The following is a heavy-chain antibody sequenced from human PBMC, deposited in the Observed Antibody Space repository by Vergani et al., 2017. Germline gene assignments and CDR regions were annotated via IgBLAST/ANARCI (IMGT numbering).Heavy chain of an antibody. Sequence: QVQLQESGPGLVKPSETLSLTCTVSGGSISSYYWSWIRQPPGKGLEWIGYIYYSGSTNYNPSLKSRVTISVDTSKNQFSLKLSSVTAADTAVYYCARSNSGYYYGMDVWGQGP. J-gene: IGHJ6*02. D-gene: IGHD4-11*01. CDR1: GGSISSYY. CDR2: IYYSGST. CDR3: ARSNSGYYYGMDV. V-gene: IGHV4-59*01.